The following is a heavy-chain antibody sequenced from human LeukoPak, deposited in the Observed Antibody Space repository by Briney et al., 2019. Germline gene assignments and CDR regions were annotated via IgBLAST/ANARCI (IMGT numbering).Heavy chain of an antibody. CDR3: ARDSSGWSVDY. V-gene: IGHV3-23*01. CDR1: GFTFSSYA. J-gene: IGHJ4*02. CDR2: ISGSGGST. Sequence: GGSLRLSCAASGFTFSSYAMSWVRQAPGNGLEWVSAISGSGGSTYYADSVKGRFTISRDNSKNTLYLQMNSLRAEDTAVYYCARDSSGWSVDYWGQGTLVTVSS. D-gene: IGHD6-19*01.